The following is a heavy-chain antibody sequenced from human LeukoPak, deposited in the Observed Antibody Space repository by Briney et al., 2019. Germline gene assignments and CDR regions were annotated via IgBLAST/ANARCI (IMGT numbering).Heavy chain of an antibody. CDR2: IRKKFNRYTT. Sequence: PGGSLRLSCVASGFNFTDHYMDWVRQAPGKGLEWVGRIRKKFNRYTTEYAASVKGRLTISRDDSKKTLNLQMNSLKSEDTAVYYCARDDGDGWYLNHWGQGTLVIV. CDR3: ARDDGDGWYLNH. J-gene: IGHJ4*02. V-gene: IGHV3-72*01. D-gene: IGHD5-24*01. CDR1: GFNFTDHY.